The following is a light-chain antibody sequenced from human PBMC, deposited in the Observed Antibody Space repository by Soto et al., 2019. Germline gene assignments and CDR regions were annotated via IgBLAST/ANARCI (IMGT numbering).Light chain of an antibody. J-gene: IGKJ4*01. Sequence: EIVLTQSPGTLSLSPGERATLSCRASQSVSSSYLAWYQQKPGQAPRLLIYGASSRATGIPDRFSGSGSGTDFTLTISRLEPEDFAVYYCQQYGSLLGTFGGGTKVEIK. CDR1: QSVSSSY. CDR3: QQYGSLLGT. V-gene: IGKV3-20*01. CDR2: GAS.